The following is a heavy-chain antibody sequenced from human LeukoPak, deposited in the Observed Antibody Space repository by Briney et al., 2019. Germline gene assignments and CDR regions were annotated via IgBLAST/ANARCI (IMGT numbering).Heavy chain of an antibody. CDR2: INGDDDR. V-gene: IGHV2-5*02. D-gene: IGHD3-22*01. CDR3: ALQPFYDSSGYYTPTLWS. J-gene: IGHJ5*02. CDR1: GFSLSSTGVA. Sequence: ESGPTLVKPTQTLTLTCTLSGFSLSSTGVAVGWVRQPPGKALEWLGIINGDDDRHYSPSLTSRLTITKDTSRTQVVLTMTNVDPVDTATYYCALQPFYDSSGYYTPTLWSWGQGSLVTVSS.